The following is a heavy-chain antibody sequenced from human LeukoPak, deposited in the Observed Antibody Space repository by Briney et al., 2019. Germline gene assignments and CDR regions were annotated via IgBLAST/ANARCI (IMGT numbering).Heavy chain of an antibody. D-gene: IGHD1-26*01. CDR1: GFTFSSFA. CDR2: ISGSGGST. CDR3: AKAGSIRFDY. J-gene: IGHJ4*02. V-gene: IGHV3-23*01. Sequence: PGGSLRLSCAASGFTFSSFAMSWVRQAPGKGLEWVSAISGSGGSTYYADSVKGRFTISRDNSKNTLSLQMNSLRAEDTAVYYCAKAGSIRFDYWGQGTLVTVSS.